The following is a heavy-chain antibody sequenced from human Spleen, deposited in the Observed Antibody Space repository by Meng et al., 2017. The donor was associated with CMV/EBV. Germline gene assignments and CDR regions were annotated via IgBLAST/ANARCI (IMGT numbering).Heavy chain of an antibody. CDR1: GGSISSGEYY. Sequence: SGGSISSGEYYWRWIRQPPGKGLEWIGYIYYSGSTYYNPSLKSRVSISVDTSKNQFSLKLSSVTAADTAVYYCARAPEDYGSGSPRQWGQGTLVTVPQ. D-gene: IGHD3-10*01. CDR2: IYYSGST. CDR3: ARAPEDYGSGSPRQ. J-gene: IGHJ4*02. V-gene: IGHV4-30-4*01.